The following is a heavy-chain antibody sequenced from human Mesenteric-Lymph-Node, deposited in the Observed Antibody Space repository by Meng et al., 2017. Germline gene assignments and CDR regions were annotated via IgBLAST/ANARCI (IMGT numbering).Heavy chain of an antibody. CDR1: GFTFTDHW. J-gene: IGHJ1*01. V-gene: IGHV3-74*01. Sequence: VHRCESLGGLAPPGGALRLSCPASGFTFTDHWMHWVPQVPGKGLVWVSRINPDGSNPTYADSVKGRFTISRDNAKNTVYLQMNSLRAEDTALYYCTNDRLNHWGQGALVTVSS. CDR3: TNDRLNH. CDR2: INPDGSNP. D-gene: IGHD1-1*01.